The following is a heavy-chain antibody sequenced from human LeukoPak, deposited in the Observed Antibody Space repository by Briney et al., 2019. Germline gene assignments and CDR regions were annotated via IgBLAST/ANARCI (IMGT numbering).Heavy chain of an antibody. J-gene: IGHJ4*02. CDR2: ITSSGSTI. CDR1: GFTFSSYE. V-gene: IGHV3-48*03. D-gene: IGHD6-19*01. Sequence: GGSLRLSCAASGFTFSSYEMNWVRQAPGKGLEWVSYITSSGSTIYYADSVKGRFTISRDNAQNSLYLQMNSLRAEDTAVYYCARSSGWFRFYYLGPGTLVTVSS. CDR3: ARSSGWFRFYY.